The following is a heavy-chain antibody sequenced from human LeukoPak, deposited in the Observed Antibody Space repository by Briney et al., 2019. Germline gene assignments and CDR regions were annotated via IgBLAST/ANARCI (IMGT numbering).Heavy chain of an antibody. V-gene: IGHV4-59*12. CDR3: ARGLYYGSGSYGIPYYFDY. CDR1: VGSISSYY. J-gene: IGHJ4*02. CDR2: IYYSGST. Sequence: SETLSLTCTVSVGSISSYYWSWIRQPPWKGLEWIGCIYYSGSTNYNPPLKSRVTISVDTSKNQFSLKLSSVTAADTAVYYCARGLYYGSGSYGIPYYFDYWGQGTLVTVSS. D-gene: IGHD3-10*01.